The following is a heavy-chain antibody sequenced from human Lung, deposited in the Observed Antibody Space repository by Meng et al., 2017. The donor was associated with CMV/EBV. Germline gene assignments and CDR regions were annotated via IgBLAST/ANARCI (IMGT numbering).Heavy chain of an antibody. CDR1: GGSISSSNW. CDR2: IYHSGST. V-gene: IGHV4-4*02. J-gene: IGHJ4*02. CDR3: ARVGQWLPIDY. D-gene: IGHD6-19*01. Sequence: QGQLRSSAPGLWRPSGTLSLTCAVSGGSISSSNWWSWVRQPPGKGLEWIGEIYHSGSTNYNPSLKSRVTISVDKSKNQFSLNLSSVTAADTAVYYCARVGQWLPIDYWGQGTLVTVSS.